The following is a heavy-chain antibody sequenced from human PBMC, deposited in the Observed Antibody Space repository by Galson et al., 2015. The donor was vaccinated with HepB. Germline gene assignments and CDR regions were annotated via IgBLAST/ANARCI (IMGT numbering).Heavy chain of an antibody. D-gene: IGHD2-15*01. J-gene: IGHJ4*02. Sequence: SLRLSCAAAGFPFDNYNMHWVRQALGKGLEWVSLISWDGYHIYYADSVKGRFTISRDNSKNSLYLQMNSLRAEDTALYYCAKAGRSQEDYFDYWGQGTLVTVSS. V-gene: IGHV3-43*01. CDR2: ISWDGYHI. CDR3: AKAGRSQEDYFDY. CDR1: GFPFDNYN.